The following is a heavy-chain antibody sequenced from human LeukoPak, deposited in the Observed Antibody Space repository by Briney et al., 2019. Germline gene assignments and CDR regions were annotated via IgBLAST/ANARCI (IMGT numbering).Heavy chain of an antibody. Sequence: PSETLSLTCAVYGGSFSGYYWSWIRQPPGKGLEWIGEINHSGSTNYSPSLKSRVTISADTSKNQFSLKLSSVTAADTAVYYCASAGYSSGWHPFWGQGTLVTVSS. J-gene: IGHJ4*02. CDR2: INHSGST. CDR1: GGSFSGYY. V-gene: IGHV4-34*01. D-gene: IGHD6-19*01. CDR3: ASAGYSSGWHPF.